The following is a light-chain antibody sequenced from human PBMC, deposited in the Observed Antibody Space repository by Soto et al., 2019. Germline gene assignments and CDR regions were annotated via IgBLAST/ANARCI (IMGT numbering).Light chain of an antibody. CDR1: QSVSNN. CDR2: GAS. CDR3: QQYNNWPPLT. V-gene: IGKV3-15*01. Sequence: EIVMTQSPATLSVSPGERATLSCRASQSVSNNSPWYQQKPGQAPRLLIYGASTRATSSVPARFSGSGSGTEFTLTISSLQSEDFAVYYCQQYNNWPPLTFGGGTKVEIK. J-gene: IGKJ4*01.